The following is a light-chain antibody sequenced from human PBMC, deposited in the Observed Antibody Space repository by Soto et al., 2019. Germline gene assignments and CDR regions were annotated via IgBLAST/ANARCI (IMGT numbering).Light chain of an antibody. V-gene: IGLV1-47*01. J-gene: IGLJ2*01. CDR1: PSNIGSNS. CDR2: RNN. CDR3: ATWDNSLCRYVV. Sequence: QSVLTQSPSTSGTPGQRVTISCSGSPSNIGSNSVYWYKQLPGAAPRLVMYRNNQRPSGVPDRFSGSKSGTSASLAISGLRSEDEAEYYCATWDNSLCRYVVFGGGTQLTVL.